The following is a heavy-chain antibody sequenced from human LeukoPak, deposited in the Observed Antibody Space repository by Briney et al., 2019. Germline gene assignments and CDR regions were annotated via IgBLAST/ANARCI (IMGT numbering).Heavy chain of an antibody. CDR2: INHSGST. CDR3: ARGDGRN. Sequence: SETLSLTCAVYGGSFSGYYWSWIRQPPGKGLEWIGEINHSGSTNYYPSLKSRVTISVDTSKNQFSLKLSSVTAADTAVYYCARGDGRNWGQGTLVTVSS. CDR1: GGSFSGYY. V-gene: IGHV4-34*01. J-gene: IGHJ4*02.